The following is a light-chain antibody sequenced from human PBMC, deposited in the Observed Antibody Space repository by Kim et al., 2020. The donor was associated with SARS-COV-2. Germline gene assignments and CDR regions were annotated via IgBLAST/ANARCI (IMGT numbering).Light chain of an antibody. CDR1: QSINVD. V-gene: IGKV3-15*01. CDR3: QQYDDRPPRT. CDR2: GAS. J-gene: IGKJ1*01. Sequence: SPGESVTLSCRASQSINVDLAWYQHRPGQAPKLLIHGASTRATNIPDRFSGSGSGTEFTLTISSLQSEDFAVYYCQQYDDRPPRTFGQGTKVDIK.